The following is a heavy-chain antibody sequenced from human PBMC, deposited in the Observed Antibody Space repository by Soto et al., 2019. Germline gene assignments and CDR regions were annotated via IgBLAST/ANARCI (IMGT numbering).Heavy chain of an antibody. CDR1: GGSIISSTW. CDR3: ASLRGLGSGTSWYLDY. V-gene: IGHV4-4*02. Sequence: QVQLQESGPGLVKPSGTLSLTCAVSGGSIISSTWWTWVRQPPGKGLEWIGRFYHGGTTNYNPSLKRRVTISLDRSRNQFSLKLTSVTAADTAVYYCASLRGLGSGTSWYLDYWGRGTLVTVSS. J-gene: IGHJ4*02. CDR2: FYHGGTT. D-gene: IGHD6-13*01.